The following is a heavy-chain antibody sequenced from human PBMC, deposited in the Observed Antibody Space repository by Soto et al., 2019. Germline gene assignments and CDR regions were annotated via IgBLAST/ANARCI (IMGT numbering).Heavy chain of an antibody. CDR2: IYHSGST. Sequence: LCGGSISSGGYSWRWIRQPPGKGLEWIGYIYHSGSTYYNPSLKSRVTISVDRSKNQFSLKLSSVTAADTAVYYCARGAYCGGDCYSRFVAFDIWGQGTMVTVSS. V-gene: IGHV4-30-2*01. J-gene: IGHJ3*02. CDR3: ARGAYCGGDCYSRFVAFDI. CDR1: GGSISSGGYS. D-gene: IGHD2-21*02.